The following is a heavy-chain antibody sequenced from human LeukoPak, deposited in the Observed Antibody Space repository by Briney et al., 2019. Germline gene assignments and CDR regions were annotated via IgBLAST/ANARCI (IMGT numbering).Heavy chain of an antibody. Sequence: GSLRLSCAASGFTFSNYNMNWVRQAPGKGLEWVSFISNRGTYIYYADSVKGRFTISRDNAKNSLYLQMNSLRAEDTAVYYCVRDFSLTRLERPFDSWGQGTLVTVSS. D-gene: IGHD1-1*01. V-gene: IGHV3-21*01. J-gene: IGHJ4*02. CDR1: GFTFSNYN. CDR3: VRDFSLTRLERPFDS. CDR2: ISNRGTYI.